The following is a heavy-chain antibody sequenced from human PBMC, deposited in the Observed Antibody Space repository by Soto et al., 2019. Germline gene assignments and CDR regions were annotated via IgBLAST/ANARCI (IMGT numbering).Heavy chain of an antibody. V-gene: IGHV3-7*03. CDR1: GFTFSSYW. CDR2: IKQDGSQK. D-gene: IGHD3-10*01. Sequence: EVQLVESGGALVQPGGSLRLSCAGSGFTFSSYWMNWVRQAPGKGLEWVANIKQDGSQKYYMDSLKGRFTISRDNAINSLYLQMSSLRAEDTAVYFCATGDHVECWGQGTLVTVSS. J-gene: IGHJ4*02. CDR3: ATGDHVEC.